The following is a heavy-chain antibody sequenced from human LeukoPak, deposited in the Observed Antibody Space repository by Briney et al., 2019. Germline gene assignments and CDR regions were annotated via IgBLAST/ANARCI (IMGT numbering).Heavy chain of an antibody. D-gene: IGHD3-10*01. CDR3: ARAGIGRGPSDY. Sequence: GASVKVSCKASGYTFTDYFMHWVRQAPGQGLEWLGWINPNSGGTNYAQKFQGRVIMTRDTSISTAYMELSRLTSDDTAIYYCARAGIGRGPSDYWGQGTVVTVSS. V-gene: IGHV1-2*02. CDR2: INPNSGGT. CDR1: GYTFTDYF. J-gene: IGHJ4*02.